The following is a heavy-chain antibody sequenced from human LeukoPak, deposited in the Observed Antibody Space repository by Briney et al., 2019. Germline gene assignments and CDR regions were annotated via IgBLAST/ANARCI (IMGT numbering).Heavy chain of an antibody. J-gene: IGHJ6*03. CDR3: ARDGFLSYVDFLRDYYYMDV. CDR2: ISYDGSNK. Sequence: GGSLRLSCAASGFTFSTYVIYWVRQAPGKGLEWVAVISYDGSNKYYADSVKGRFTISRDNAKNSLYLQMNSLRAEDTAVYYCARDGFLSYVDFLRDYYYMDVWGKGTTVTVSS. CDR1: GFTFSTYV. D-gene: IGHD3-10*01. V-gene: IGHV3-30*04.